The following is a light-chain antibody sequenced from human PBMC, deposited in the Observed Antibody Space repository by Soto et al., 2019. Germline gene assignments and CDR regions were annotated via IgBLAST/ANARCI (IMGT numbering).Light chain of an antibody. CDR1: SGHSSYA. CDR2: LNSDGSH. CDR3: QTWGTGIVV. Sequence: QLVLTQSPSASASLGASVKLTCTLSSGHSSYAIAWHQQQPEKGPRFLMKLNSDGSHSKGDGIPDRLSGSSSGDERYPTISSLQSEDEADYYCQTWGTGIVVFGGGTKLTVL. V-gene: IGLV4-69*01. J-gene: IGLJ2*01.